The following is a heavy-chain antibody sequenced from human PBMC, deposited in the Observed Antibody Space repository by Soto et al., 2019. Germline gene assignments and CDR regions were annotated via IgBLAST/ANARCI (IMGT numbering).Heavy chain of an antibody. J-gene: IGHJ4*02. Sequence: PSETLSLACTVSGGSISSSSYYWGWIRQPPGKGLEWIGSIYYSGSTHYNPSLKSRVTMSVDTSKTQFSLKLNSVTAADTAVYYCVRHLTILGVGPIDSWGQGTLVTVSS. CDR3: VRHLTILGVGPIDS. CDR1: GGSISSSSYY. CDR2: IYYSGST. V-gene: IGHV4-39*01. D-gene: IGHD3-3*01.